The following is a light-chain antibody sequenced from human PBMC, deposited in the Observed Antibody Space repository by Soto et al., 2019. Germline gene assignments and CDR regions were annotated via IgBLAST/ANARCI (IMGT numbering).Light chain of an antibody. CDR3: QQLSISPVT. Sequence: DLQMTQCPSSVAAAVSARVTITFRASQGMSSYLAWYQQKPGKAPKLLIYVTSTMQTGVPSRFSGSRSGADFTLTISSLQSEDSATSNCQQLSISPVTFGGGTKVDIK. CDR2: VTS. V-gene: IGKV1-9*01. J-gene: IGKJ4*01. CDR1: QGMSSY.